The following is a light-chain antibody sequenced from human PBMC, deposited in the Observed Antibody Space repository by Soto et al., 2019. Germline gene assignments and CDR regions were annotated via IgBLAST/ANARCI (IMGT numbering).Light chain of an antibody. CDR1: QSVSSSY. V-gene: IGKV3-15*01. Sequence: EIVLTHSPGTLSLSPGERATLSCRASQSVSSSYLAWYQQKPGQAPRLPIYGASTRATGIPARFSGSGSGTEFTLTISSLQSEDFAVYYCQQYDDWPLTFGQGTRLEIK. J-gene: IGKJ5*01. CDR3: QQYDDWPLT. CDR2: GAS.